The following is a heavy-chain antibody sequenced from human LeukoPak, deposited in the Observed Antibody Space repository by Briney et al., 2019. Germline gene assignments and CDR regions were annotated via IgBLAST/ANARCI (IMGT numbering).Heavy chain of an antibody. Sequence: PGGSLRLSCATSGFIFGNYRMHWVRQAPGKGLEWVSAISGSGGSTYYADSVKGRFTISRDNSKNTLYLLMNSLRAEDTAVYYSAKDRGPGLHSGHYYVQAVYGMDVWGQGTTVTVSS. CDR1: GFIFGNYR. J-gene: IGHJ6*02. V-gene: IGHV3-23*01. CDR2: ISGSGGST. D-gene: IGHD3-22*01. CDR3: AKDRGPGLHSGHYYVQAVYGMDV.